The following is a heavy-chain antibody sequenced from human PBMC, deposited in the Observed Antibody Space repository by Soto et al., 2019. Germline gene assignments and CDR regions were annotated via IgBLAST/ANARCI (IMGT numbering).Heavy chain of an antibody. CDR3: AAGGSYCSTSGCLFWYLDL. D-gene: IGHD2-2*01. CDR2: IYYSGST. CDR1: SGSISTNTW. J-gene: IGHJ2*01. Sequence: QVQLQASGPGLVEPSGTLSLTCAVSSGSISTNTWWSWVRQPPGKGLEWIGQIYYSGSTNYNPCRSSRVTFSVDKSKNQFCLKPNSVTAADTGVYYCAAGGSYCSTSGCLFWYLDLWGRGTLVSVSS. V-gene: IGHV4-4*02.